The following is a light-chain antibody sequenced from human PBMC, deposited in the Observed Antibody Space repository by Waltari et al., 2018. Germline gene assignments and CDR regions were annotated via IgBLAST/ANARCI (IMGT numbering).Light chain of an antibody. CDR1: QNIHTF. V-gene: IGKV3-11*01. J-gene: IGKJ4*01. Sequence: EIVLTQSPAPLSVSPGETATLSCWASQNIHTFIVWYQQKPGQAPRLLIYDSSNRATGIPARFSGSGSGTDFTLTISSLEAEDYAVYYCQQRSTWPLTFGGGTRVEIK. CDR3: QQRSTWPLT. CDR2: DSS.